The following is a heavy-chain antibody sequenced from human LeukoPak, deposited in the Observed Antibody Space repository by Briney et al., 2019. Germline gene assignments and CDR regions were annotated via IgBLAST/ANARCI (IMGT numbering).Heavy chain of an antibody. CDR1: GGSIGSGDYY. J-gene: IGHJ4*02. CDR3: ARGPLTGILDY. CDR2: IYYSGST. V-gene: IGHV4-30-4*01. D-gene: IGHD3-9*01. Sequence: SQTLSLTCTVSGGSIGSGDYYWSWIRQPPGKGLEWIGYIYYSGSTYYNPSLKSRVTISVDTSKNQFSLKLSSVTAADTAVYYCARGPLTGILDYWGQGTLVTVSS.